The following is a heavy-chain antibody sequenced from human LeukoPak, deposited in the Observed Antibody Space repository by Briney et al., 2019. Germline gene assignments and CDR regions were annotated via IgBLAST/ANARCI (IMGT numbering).Heavy chain of an antibody. CDR2: INSDGSST. CDR1: GFTFSSYW. D-gene: IGHD3-10*01. J-gene: IGHJ6*02. V-gene: IGHV3-74*01. Sequence: GGSLRLSCAASGFTFSSYWMHWVRQAPGKGLVWVSRINSDGSSTSYADSVKGRFTISRDNAKNTLYLQMNSLRAEDTAVYYCARVDGSGGYYYYYGMDVWGQGTTVTVSS. CDR3: ARVDGSGGYYYYYGMDV.